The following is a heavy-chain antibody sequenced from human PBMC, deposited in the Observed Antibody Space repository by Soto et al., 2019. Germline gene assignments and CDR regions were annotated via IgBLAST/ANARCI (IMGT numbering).Heavy chain of an antibody. CDR3: ARQSSGYYYGWFDP. Sequence: QLLLQESGPGLVKPSETLSLTCTVSGGSILDSTYYWAWIRQSPGKGLEWIGTIFYSGGTFYTPSLKSRVTMSVDTSNIQFSLTLSSATAADTAVYYCARQSSGYYYGWFDPWGHGTLVTVSS. CDR1: GGSILDSTYY. J-gene: IGHJ5*02. CDR2: IFYSGGT. D-gene: IGHD3-22*01. V-gene: IGHV4-39*01.